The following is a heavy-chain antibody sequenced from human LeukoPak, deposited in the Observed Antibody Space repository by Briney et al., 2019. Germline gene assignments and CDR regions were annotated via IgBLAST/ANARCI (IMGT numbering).Heavy chain of an antibody. V-gene: IGHV3-23*01. CDR1: GFTFSSYW. CDR3: AKGGALNPRFDY. Sequence: GGSLRLSCAASGFTFSSYWMSWVRQAPGKGLEWVSAISGSGGSTYYADSVKGRFTISRDNSKNTLYLQMNSLRAEDTAVYYCAKGGALNPRFDYWGQGTLVIVSS. CDR2: ISGSGGST. J-gene: IGHJ4*02.